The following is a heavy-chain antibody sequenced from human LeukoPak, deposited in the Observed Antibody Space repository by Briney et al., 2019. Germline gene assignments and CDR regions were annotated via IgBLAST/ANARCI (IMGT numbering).Heavy chain of an antibody. D-gene: IGHD5-12*01. CDR2: IYHSGST. Sequence: PSQTLSLTCTVSGGSISSGGYYWSWIRQPPGKGLEWIGYIYHSGSTYYNPSLKSRVTISVDRSKNQFSLKLSSVTAADTAVYYCARGVYSGYDFFFDYWGQGTLVTVSS. CDR3: ARGVYSGYDFFFDY. V-gene: IGHV4-30-2*01. J-gene: IGHJ4*02. CDR1: GGSISSGGYY.